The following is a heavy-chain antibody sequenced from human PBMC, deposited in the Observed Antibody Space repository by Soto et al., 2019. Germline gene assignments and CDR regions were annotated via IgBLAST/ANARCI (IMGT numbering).Heavy chain of an antibody. J-gene: IGHJ3*02. Sequence: ASVKVSCKASGYTFTSYGISWVRQAPGQGLEWMGIINPSGGSTSYAQKFQGRVTMTRDTSTSTVYMELSSLRSEDTAVYYCARCLTSRADAFDIWGQGTMVTVSS. CDR3: ARCLTSRADAFDI. CDR2: INPSGGST. CDR1: GYTFTSYG. V-gene: IGHV1-46*01. D-gene: IGHD3-10*01.